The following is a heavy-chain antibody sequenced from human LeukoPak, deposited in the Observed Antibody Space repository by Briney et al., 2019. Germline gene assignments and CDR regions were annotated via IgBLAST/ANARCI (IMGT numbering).Heavy chain of an antibody. CDR1: GYSFTSYG. D-gene: IGHD3-16*01. CDR2: IYPGDSDT. J-gene: IGHJ6*03. Sequence: GESLKISCKGSGYSFTSYGIGWVRQMPGKGLEWMGIIYPGDSDTRYSPSSQGQATISADKSISTAYLQWSSLKASDTAIYYCARRLREGKSYPYEYYMDVWGKGTPVTVSS. V-gene: IGHV5-51*01. CDR3: ARRLREGKSYPYEYYMDV.